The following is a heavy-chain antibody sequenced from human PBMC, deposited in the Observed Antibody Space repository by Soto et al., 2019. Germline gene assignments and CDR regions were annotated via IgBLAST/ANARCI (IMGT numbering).Heavy chain of an antibody. V-gene: IGHV1-18*01. J-gene: IGHJ4*02. CDR1: GYTFTSNG. CDR2: ISANSGNT. D-gene: IGHD1-1*01. Sequence: QVQLVQSGAEVKKPGASVKVSCKASGYTFTSNGISWVRQAPGQGLEWMGWISANSGNTNYAQKLQGRVLMTTETSTTIAYMELRRLRSDDTAVYYCARDRNHGLDNWGQGTLVTVSS. CDR3: ARDRNHGLDN.